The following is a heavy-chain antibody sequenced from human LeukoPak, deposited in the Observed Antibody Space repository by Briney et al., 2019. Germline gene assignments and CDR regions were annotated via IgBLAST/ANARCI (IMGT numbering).Heavy chain of an antibody. Sequence: KASETLSLTCTVSGGSISSYYWSWIRQPPGKGLEWIGYIYYSGSTNYNPSLKSRVTISVDTSKNQFSLKLSSVTAADTAVYYCARVAVAGRFDYWGQGTLVTVSS. CDR3: ARVAVAGRFDY. V-gene: IGHV4-59*01. CDR1: GGSISSYY. J-gene: IGHJ4*02. D-gene: IGHD6-19*01. CDR2: IYYSGST.